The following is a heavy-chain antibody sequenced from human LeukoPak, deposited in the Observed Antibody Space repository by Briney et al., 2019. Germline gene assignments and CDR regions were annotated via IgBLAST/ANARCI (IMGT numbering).Heavy chain of an antibody. CDR3: AREGWGFYGSGSNPSMDYYYYYMDV. CDR1: GFTFSSYL. D-gene: IGHD3-10*01. Sequence: GGSLRLSCAASGFTFSSYLVSWVRQAPGKGLEWVANIKQDGSEKYYVDSVKGRFTISRDNAKNSLYLQMNSLRAEDTAVYYCAREGWGFYGSGSNPSMDYYYYYMDVWGKGTTVTVSS. J-gene: IGHJ6*03. CDR2: IKQDGSEK. V-gene: IGHV3-7*01.